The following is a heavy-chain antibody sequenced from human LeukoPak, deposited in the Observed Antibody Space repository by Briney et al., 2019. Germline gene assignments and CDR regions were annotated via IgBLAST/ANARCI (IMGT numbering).Heavy chain of an antibody. J-gene: IGHJ4*02. D-gene: IGHD6-19*01. CDR3: AREAMAVAGLDY. CDR2: PYYRSRWNN. V-gene: IGHV6-1*01. Sequence: SRTLSLTCAISGDSVTSNSAAWIWLRQSPSRGLEGRGRPYYRSRWNNYSAVSVKRGITINPDSSKTAFSLQLNSMTPENTAEYYCAREAMAVAGLDYWGQGTLVTVSS. CDR1: GDSVTSNSAA.